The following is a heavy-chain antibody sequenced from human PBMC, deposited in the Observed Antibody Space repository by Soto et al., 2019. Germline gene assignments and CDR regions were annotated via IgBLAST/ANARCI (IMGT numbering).Heavy chain of an antibody. CDR3: AKDGSKYVYDEGAFDY. CDR1: GFTFSSYG. CDR2: ISYDGSNK. J-gene: IGHJ4*02. Sequence: GGSLRLSCAASGFTFSSYGMHWVRQAPGKGLEWVAVISYDGSNKYYADSLKGRFTISRDNSRNTLYLQMNSLRAEDTAVYYCAKDGSKYVYDEGAFDYWGQGTLVTVSS. V-gene: IGHV3-30*18. D-gene: IGHD2-8*01.